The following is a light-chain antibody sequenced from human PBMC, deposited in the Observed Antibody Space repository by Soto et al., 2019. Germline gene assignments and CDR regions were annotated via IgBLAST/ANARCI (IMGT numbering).Light chain of an antibody. CDR2: DFN. V-gene: IGLV2-14*03. J-gene: IGLJ3*02. CDR1: SSDVGGYNY. Sequence: QSALTQAASVSGSPGQSISISCTGTSSDVGGYNYVSWHQQHPGKAPKLIIYDFNNRPSGVSDRFSGSKSGNTASLTISGLQAEDEADYYCRSYTSSNTWVFGGGTKLTVL. CDR3: RSYTSSNTWV.